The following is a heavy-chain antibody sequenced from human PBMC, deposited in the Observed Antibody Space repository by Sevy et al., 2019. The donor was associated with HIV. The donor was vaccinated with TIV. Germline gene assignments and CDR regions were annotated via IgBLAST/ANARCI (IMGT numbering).Heavy chain of an antibody. CDR3: ARAFTGGYQQPFDY. J-gene: IGHJ4*02. V-gene: IGHV3-23*01. D-gene: IGHD1-26*01. CDR1: RFTFSSHA. CDR2: ICDSGTTT. Sequence: GGSLRLSCAASRFTFSSHAMSWVRQAPGKGLEWVSAICDSGTTTYYEDSVKGRFTISRDNYKNTLYLQMDGLRAEDTAIYYCARAFTGGYQQPFDYWGQGTLVTVSS.